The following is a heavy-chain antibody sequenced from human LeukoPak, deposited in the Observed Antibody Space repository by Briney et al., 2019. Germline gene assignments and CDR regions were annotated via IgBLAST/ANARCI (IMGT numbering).Heavy chain of an antibody. V-gene: IGHV1-8*01. CDR1: GYTFTSYD. Sequence: GASVKVSCKASGYTFTSYDINWVRQATGQGLEWMGWMNPNSGYTGYAQKFQGRVSMTMNTSINTAYMELSSLRSEDTAVYYCARVPREIMSIWGQGTMVTVSS. J-gene: IGHJ3*02. D-gene: IGHD1-26*01. CDR3: ARVPREIMSI. CDR2: MNPNSGYT.